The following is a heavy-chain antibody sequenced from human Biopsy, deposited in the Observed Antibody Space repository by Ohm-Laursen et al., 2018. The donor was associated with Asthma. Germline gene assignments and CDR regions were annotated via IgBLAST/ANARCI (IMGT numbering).Heavy chain of an antibody. D-gene: IGHD6-13*01. J-gene: IGHJ4*02. CDR1: GRHFGSYN. V-gene: IGHV3-30-3*01. CDR2: ITFDGSTQ. Sequence: SLRLSCTAFGRHFGSYNMHWARQAPGKGLEWVAVITFDGSTQHYGDSVKGRFTISRDNSKNMLFLQMNSLRAEDTAVYYCLRDTLGYYFDIWGQGTQVTVSS. CDR3: LRDTLGYYFDI.